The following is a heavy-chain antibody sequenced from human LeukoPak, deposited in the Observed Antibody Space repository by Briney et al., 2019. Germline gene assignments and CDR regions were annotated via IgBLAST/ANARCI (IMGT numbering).Heavy chain of an antibody. CDR1: GYTFTSYG. D-gene: IGHD5-18*01. V-gene: IGHV1-18*01. CDR2: ISDYNGNT. J-gene: IGHJ6*03. CDR3: AVGYSYGYVTYYYMDV. Sequence: ASVKVSCKASGYTFTSYGISWVRQAPGQGLEWMGWISDYNGNTKYAQKLQGRVTMTTDTSTSTAYMELRSLRSDDTAVYYCAVGYSYGYVTYYYMDVWGKGTTVTVSS.